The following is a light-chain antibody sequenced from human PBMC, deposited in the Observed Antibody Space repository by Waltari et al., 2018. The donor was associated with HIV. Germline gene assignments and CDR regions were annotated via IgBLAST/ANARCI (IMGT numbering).Light chain of an antibody. CDR1: SSDVGGYKY. Sequence: QSALTQPRSVSGSPGQSVTISCPGTSSDVGGYKYVSWYHQHPGKAPKLMIYDVSKRPSGVPDRFSGSKSGNTASLTISGLQAEDEADYYCCSYAGSYTLVFGGGTKLTVL. V-gene: IGLV2-11*01. CDR3: CSYAGSYTLV. CDR2: DVS. J-gene: IGLJ3*02.